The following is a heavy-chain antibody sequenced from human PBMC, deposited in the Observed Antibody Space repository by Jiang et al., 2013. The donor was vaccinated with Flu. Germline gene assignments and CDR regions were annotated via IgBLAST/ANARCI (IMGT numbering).Heavy chain of an antibody. D-gene: IGHD3-10*01. CDR1: GGSISSYY. J-gene: IGHJ4*02. V-gene: IGHV4-59*01. CDR2: IYYSGST. CDR3: ARSYPRGHYFDY. Sequence: GSGLVKPSETLSLTCTVSGGSISSYYWSWIRQPPGKGLEWIGYIYYSGSTNYNPSLKSRVTISVDTSKNQFSLKLSSVTAADTAVYYCARSYPRGHYFDYWGQGTLVTVSS.